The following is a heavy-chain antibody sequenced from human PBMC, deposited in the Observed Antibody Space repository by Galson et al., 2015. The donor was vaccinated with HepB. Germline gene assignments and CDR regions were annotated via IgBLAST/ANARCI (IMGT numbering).Heavy chain of an antibody. CDR1: GFTFSSYG. CDR3: AKQGRLEWSGSYPGRGYYYYGMDV. Sequence: SLRLSCAASGFTFSSYGMHWVRQAPGKGLEWVAVISYDGSNKYYADSVKGRFTISRDNSKNTLYLQMNSLRAEDTAVYYCAKQGRLEWSGSYPGRGYYYYGMDVWGQGTTVTVSS. J-gene: IGHJ6*02. D-gene: IGHD1-26*01. CDR2: ISYDGSNK. V-gene: IGHV3-30*18.